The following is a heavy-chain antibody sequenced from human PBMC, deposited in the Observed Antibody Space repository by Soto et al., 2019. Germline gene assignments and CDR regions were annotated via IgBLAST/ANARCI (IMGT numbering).Heavy chain of an antibody. CDR2: IYYSGST. D-gene: IGHD1-26*01. CDR3: ARDRGVGATTDY. CDR1: GDSISSGDYY. V-gene: IGHV4-30-4*01. Sequence: KLSETLSLTCTVSGDSISSGDYYWSWIRQPPGKGLEWIGYIYYSGSTYYNPSLKSRVTISVDTSKNQFSLKLSSVTAADTAVYYCARDRGVGATTDYWGQGTLVTVSS. J-gene: IGHJ4*02.